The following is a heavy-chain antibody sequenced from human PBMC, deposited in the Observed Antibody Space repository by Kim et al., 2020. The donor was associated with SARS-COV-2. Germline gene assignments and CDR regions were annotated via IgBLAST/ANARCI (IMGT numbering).Heavy chain of an antibody. D-gene: IGHD3-9*01. J-gene: IGHJ6*02. CDR3: ARDGRYFDWSKRCMDV. CDR1: GYTFTSYG. V-gene: IGHV1-18*01. Sequence: ASVKVSCKASGYTFTSYGISWVRQAPGQGLEWMGWISAYNGNTNYAQKLQGRVTMTTDTSTSTAYMELRSLRSDDTAVYYCARDGRYFDWSKRCMDVWGQGTTVTVSS. CDR2: ISAYNGNT.